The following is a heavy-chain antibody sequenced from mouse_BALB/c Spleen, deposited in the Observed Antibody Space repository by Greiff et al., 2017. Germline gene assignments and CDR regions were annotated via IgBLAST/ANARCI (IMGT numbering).Heavy chain of an antibody. CDR3: ARGVWKYAMDY. V-gene: IGHV1S127*01. Sequence: QVHVKQSGPQLVRPGASVKISCKASGYSFTSYWMHWVKQRPGQGLEWIGMIDPSDSETRLNQKFKDKATLTVDKSSSTAYMQLSSPTSEDSAVYYCARGVWKYAMDYWGQGTSVTVSS. CDR2: IDPSDSET. D-gene: IGHD6-2*01. CDR1: GYSFTSYW. J-gene: IGHJ4*01.